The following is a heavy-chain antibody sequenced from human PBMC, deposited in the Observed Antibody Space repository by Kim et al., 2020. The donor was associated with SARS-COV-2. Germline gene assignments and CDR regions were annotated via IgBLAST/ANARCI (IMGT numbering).Heavy chain of an antibody. CDR3: ARTGRDYGDYGFGAFDI. CDR2: IKSDGSNT. J-gene: IGHJ3*02. D-gene: IGHD4-17*01. V-gene: IGHV3-74*03. Sequence: GGSLRLSCAASGFTFSSYWMHWVRQAPGKGLVWVSHIKSDGSNTMYADSVKGRFTISRDNAKNTLYLQMNSLRAEDTAVYYCARTGRDYGDYGFGAFDIWGQGTMVTVFS. CDR1: GFTFSSYW.